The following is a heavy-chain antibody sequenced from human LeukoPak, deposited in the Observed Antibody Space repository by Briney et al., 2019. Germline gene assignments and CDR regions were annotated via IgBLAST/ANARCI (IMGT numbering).Heavy chain of an antibody. V-gene: IGHV3-7*01. J-gene: IGHJ4*02. CDR3: ARLFGGVTTFDY. Sequence: PGGSLRLSCAASGFTFGNSWMSWVRQAPGRGLQWVASMKGDVSHIYYADSVKGRFTISRENARNSLYLQMNSLRAEDTAVYYCARLFGGVTTFDYWGQGALVTVSS. D-gene: IGHD2-8*02. CDR1: GFTFGNSW. CDR2: MKGDVSHI.